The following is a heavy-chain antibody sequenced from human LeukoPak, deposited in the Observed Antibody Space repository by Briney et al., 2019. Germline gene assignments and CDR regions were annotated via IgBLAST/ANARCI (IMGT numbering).Heavy chain of an antibody. J-gene: IGHJ4*02. Sequence: SETLSLTCTVSGGSISNYYWSWIRQPPGKGLEWIGYIHYSGSTNYNPSLKSRATISVDTSKSQFSLKLSSVTAADTAVYYCARGYSSSWYYFDYWGQGTLVTVSS. D-gene: IGHD6-13*01. CDR2: IHYSGST. V-gene: IGHV4-59*08. CDR3: ARGYSSSWYYFDY. CDR1: GGSISNYY.